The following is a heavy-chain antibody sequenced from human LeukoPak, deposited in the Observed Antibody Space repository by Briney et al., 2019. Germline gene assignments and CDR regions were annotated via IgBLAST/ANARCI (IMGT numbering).Heavy chain of an antibody. J-gene: IGHJ4*02. Sequence: PGASLRLSCTASAFGFSDYGMYWVRQTPDKGLEWVAYIRRDGTYVNYVASVQGRFSISRDNSKSTLWLQMNILRVEGQALYFFSSGGPTRGTLASWGRGSLVTVSS. D-gene: IGHD1-26*01. CDR1: AFGFSDYG. V-gene: IGHV3-30*02. CDR3: SSGGPTRGTLAS. CDR2: IRRDGTYV.